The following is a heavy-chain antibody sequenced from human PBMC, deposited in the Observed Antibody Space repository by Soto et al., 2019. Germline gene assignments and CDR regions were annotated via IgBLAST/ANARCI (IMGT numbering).Heavy chain of an antibody. V-gene: IGHV2-5*02. CDR1: GFSLSSSGVG. D-gene: IGHD3-10*01. CDR2: IYWDDDE. J-gene: IGHJ4*02. CDR3: AHANPPTNPGSYYNFDY. Sequence: QITLKESGPTLVKPTQTLTLTCTFSGFSLSSSGVGVGWIRQPPGKALEWLAVIYWDDDERYSPSLKSRLTITKDTSKNQVVLTMPNMDPVDTATYYCAHANPPTNPGSYYNFDYWGQGTLVTVSS.